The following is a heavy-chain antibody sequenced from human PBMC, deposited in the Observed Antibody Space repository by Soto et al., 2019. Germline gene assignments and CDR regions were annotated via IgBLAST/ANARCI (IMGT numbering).Heavy chain of an antibody. V-gene: IGHV3-23*01. CDR3: PKDSDYRDRIFWYFDL. CDR2: ISGRGGST. J-gene: IGHJ2*01. Sequence: EVQLLESGGGLVQPGGSLRLSCAASGFTLSSYAMSWVRQAPGKGLEWVSVISGRGGSTYYADSVKGRFTISRDNSKNTVYLQMNSLRAEDTAVYYCPKDSDYRDRIFWYFDLWGRGTLVTVSS. CDR1: GFTLSSYA. D-gene: IGHD2-15*01.